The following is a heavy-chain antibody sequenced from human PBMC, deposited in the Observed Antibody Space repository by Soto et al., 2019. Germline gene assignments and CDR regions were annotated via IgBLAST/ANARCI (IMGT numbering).Heavy chain of an antibody. J-gene: IGHJ6*02. CDR2: IYYSGST. CDR3: ARQRWFGELFPGYGMDF. CDR1: GGSISSYY. V-gene: IGHV4-59*01. Sequence: SETLSLTCTVSGGSISSYYWSWIRQPPGKGLEWIGYIYYSGSTNYNPSLKSRVTISVDTSKNQFSLKLSSVTAADTAVYYCARQRWFGELFPGYGMDFWGQGTTVTVSS. D-gene: IGHD3-10*01.